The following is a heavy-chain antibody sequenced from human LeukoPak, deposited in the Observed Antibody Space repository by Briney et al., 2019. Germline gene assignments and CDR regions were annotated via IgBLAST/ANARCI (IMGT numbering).Heavy chain of an antibody. CDR2: ISSGSTYI. D-gene: IGHD6-13*01. Sequence: GGSLRLSCAASGFTFSGYSMNWVRQAPGKGLEWVSSISSGSTYIYYADSLKGRFTISRDNAKNSLYLQMNSLRAEDTAVYFCARAPGYSSSWLSNWGQGTLVTVSS. V-gene: IGHV3-21*04. J-gene: IGHJ4*02. CDR3: ARAPGYSSSWLSN. CDR1: GFTFSGYS.